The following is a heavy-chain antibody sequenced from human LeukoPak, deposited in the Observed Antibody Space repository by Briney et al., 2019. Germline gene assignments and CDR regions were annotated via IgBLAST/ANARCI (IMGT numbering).Heavy chain of an antibody. V-gene: IGHV3-33*01. Sequence: GRSLRLSCAASGFTFSSYGMHWVRQAPGKGLEWVAVIWYDGSNKYYADSVKGRFTVSRDNSKNTLYLQMNSLRAEDTAVYYCARGLGGRSSYYYYGMDVWDQGTTVTVSS. CDR1: GFTFSSYG. D-gene: IGHD3-16*01. CDR2: IWYDGSNK. J-gene: IGHJ6*02. CDR3: ARGLGGRSSYYYYGMDV.